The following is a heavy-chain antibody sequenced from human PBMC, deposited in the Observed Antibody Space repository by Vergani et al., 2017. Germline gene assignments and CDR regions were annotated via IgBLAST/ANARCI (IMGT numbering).Heavy chain of an antibody. D-gene: IGHD2-21*02. CDR2: IRSKANSYAT. J-gene: IGHJ6*02. Sequence: VQLVESGGNVVQSGTSLRLSCAASGFTFSGSAMHWVRQASGKGLEWVGRIRSKANSYATAYAASVKGRFTISRDDSKNTAYLQMNSLKTEDTAVYYCTRDAVTIWEHIVVVTAPPVYYYYYYGMDVWGQGTTVTVSS. CDR3: TRDAVTIWEHIVVVTAPPVYYYYYYGMDV. CDR1: GFTFSGSA. V-gene: IGHV3-73*01.